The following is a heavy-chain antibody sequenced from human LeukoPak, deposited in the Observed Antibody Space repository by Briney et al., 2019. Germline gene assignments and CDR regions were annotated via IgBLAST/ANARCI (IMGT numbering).Heavy chain of an antibody. J-gene: IGHJ4*02. V-gene: IGHV4-59*08. D-gene: IGHD1-26*01. CDR3: ARLVSVGTRYFDF. CDR2: IDFKGSA. CDR1: GGSIRGYY. Sequence: PSETLSLTCTISGGSIRGYYWSCIRQSPTKGLEWIGFIDFKGSAHYNPSLNSRVALSVDTSKNQFSLSLRSVTAADTAVYFCARLVSVGTRYFDFWGQGILVTVSS.